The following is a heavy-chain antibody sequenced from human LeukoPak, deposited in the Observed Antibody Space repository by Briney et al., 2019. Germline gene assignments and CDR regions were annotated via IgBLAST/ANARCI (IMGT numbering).Heavy chain of an antibody. D-gene: IGHD5-18*01. CDR2: INPNSGGT. CDR3: ARKRGYSYGPLGY. J-gene: IGHJ4*02. Sequence: ASVKVSCKASGYTFTDYYMHWVRQAPGQGLEWMGWINPNSGGTNYAQKFQGRVTMTRDTSISTAYMELSRLRSDDTAVYYCARKRGYSYGPLGYWGQGTLVTVSS. CDR1: GYTFTDYY. V-gene: IGHV1-2*02.